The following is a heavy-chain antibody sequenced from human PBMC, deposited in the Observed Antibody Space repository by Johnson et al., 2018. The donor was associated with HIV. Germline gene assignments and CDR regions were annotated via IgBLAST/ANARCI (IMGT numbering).Heavy chain of an antibody. CDR1: GFTFSSYA. CDR3: ATGAVSGYVSVDAFHI. V-gene: IGHV3-23*04. Sequence: MQLVESGGGLVQPGGSLRLSCAASGFTFSSYAMSWVRQAPGKGLEWVSAISGSGGSTYYADSVKGRFTISRDNSKNTLYLQMNSLRAEDTAVYYCATGAVSGYVSVDAFHIWGQGTMGTVSS. D-gene: IGHD5-12*01. J-gene: IGHJ3*02. CDR2: ISGSGGST.